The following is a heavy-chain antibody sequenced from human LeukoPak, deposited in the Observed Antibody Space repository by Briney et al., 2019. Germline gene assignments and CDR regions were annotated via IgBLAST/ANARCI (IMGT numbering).Heavy chain of an antibody. D-gene: IGHD6-19*01. J-gene: IGHJ4*02. CDR2: IYYSGST. CDR1: GGSISSSSYY. CDR3: ARAQLGWDLDY. V-gene: IGHV4-39*07. Sequence: SETLSLTCTVSGGSISSSSYYWGWIRQPPGKGLEWIGSIYYSGSTYYNPSLKSRVTISVDTSKNQFSLKLSSVTPEDTAVYYCARAQLGWDLDYWGQGTLVTVSS.